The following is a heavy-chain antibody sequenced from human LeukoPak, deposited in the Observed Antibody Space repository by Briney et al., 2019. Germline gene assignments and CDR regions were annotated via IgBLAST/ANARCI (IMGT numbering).Heavy chain of an antibody. Sequence: GRSLRLSCAASGFTFDDYAMHWVRQAPGKGLEWVSGISWNSGSIGYADSVKGRFTISRDNAKNSLYLQMNSLRAEVTALYYCAKDIAPYCGGDCASSFDYWGQGTLVTVSS. J-gene: IGHJ4*02. CDR2: ISWNSGSI. V-gene: IGHV3-9*01. D-gene: IGHD2-21*02. CDR1: GFTFDDYA. CDR3: AKDIAPYCGGDCASSFDY.